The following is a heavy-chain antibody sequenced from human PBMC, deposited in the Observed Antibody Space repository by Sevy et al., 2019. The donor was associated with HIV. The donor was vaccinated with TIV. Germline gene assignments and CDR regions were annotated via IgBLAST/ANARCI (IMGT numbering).Heavy chain of an antibody. CDR2: INPSDGGT. V-gene: IGHV1-46*01. D-gene: IGHD3-16*01. Sequence: GESLKISCKASGYTITRYYMHWMRQAPGQGLEWMGIINPSDGGTTYAQKFQGRVTMTRDTSTSTVYMELSSLRSEDTAVYYCASYTTGSRGDYWGHGTLVTVSS. J-gene: IGHJ4*01. CDR3: ASYTTGSRGDY. CDR1: GYTITRYY.